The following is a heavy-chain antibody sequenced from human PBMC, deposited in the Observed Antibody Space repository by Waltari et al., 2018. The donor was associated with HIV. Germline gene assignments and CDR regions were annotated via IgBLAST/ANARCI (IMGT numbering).Heavy chain of an antibody. Sequence: QVQLQESGPGLVKPSQTLSLTCTVSGGSISSGAYYWSWIRQHPGKGPEWIGYIYYSGSTYYNPSLKSRVTISVDTSKNQFSLKLSSVTAADTAVYYCARVLSAGGVRWFDPWGQGTLVTVSS. CDR2: IYYSGST. CDR3: ARVLSAGGVRWFDP. D-gene: IGHD3-16*01. V-gene: IGHV4-31*03. J-gene: IGHJ5*02. CDR1: GGSISSGAYY.